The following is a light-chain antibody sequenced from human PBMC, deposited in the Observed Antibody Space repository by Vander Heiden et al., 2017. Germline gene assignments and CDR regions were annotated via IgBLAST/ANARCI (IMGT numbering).Light chain of an antibody. CDR1: QSVFYSSNNKNY. CDR3: QQYYTTPPYT. J-gene: IGKJ2*01. V-gene: IGKV4-1*01. CDR2: WAS. Sequence: VLPRSPPSLPLSLGERATISGKSSQSVFYSSNNKNYLAWYQQKPGQPPKLLIYWASTRESGVPDRFSGSGSGTDFTLTISSLQAEDVAVYYCQQYYTTPPYTFGQGTKLEIK.